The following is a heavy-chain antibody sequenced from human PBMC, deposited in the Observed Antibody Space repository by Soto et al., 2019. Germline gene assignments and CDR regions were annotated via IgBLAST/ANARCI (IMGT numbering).Heavy chain of an antibody. CDR2: IHSGGST. Sequence: GGSLRLSRVASGFTVSTNYMTWVRQAPGKGLEWVSVIHSGGSTYYADSLKGRFTISRDSSKNTLYLQMNSLRAEDTAVYYCARVPIGYCPKGACSGGYWGQGSLVTVSS. CDR3: ARVPIGYCPKGACSGGY. V-gene: IGHV3-66*01. CDR1: GFTVSTNY. J-gene: IGHJ4*02. D-gene: IGHD2-8*01.